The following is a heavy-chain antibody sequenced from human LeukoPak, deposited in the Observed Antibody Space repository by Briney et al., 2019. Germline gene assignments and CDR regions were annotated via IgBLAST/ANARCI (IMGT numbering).Heavy chain of an antibody. Sequence: SETLSLTCTVSGYSISSGYYWGWIRQPPGKGLEWIGSIYHSGSTYYNPSLKSRVTISVDTSKNQFSLKLSSVTAADTAVYYCARGDCSGSICYSPMDVWGTGTTVTVSS. CDR2: IYHSGST. D-gene: IGHD2-21*01. CDR3: ARGDCSGSICYSPMDV. J-gene: IGHJ6*03. V-gene: IGHV4-38-2*02. CDR1: GYSISSGYY.